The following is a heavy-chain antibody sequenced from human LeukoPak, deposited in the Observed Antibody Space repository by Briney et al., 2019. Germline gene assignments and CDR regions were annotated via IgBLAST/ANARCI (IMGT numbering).Heavy chain of an antibody. J-gene: IGHJ4*02. Sequence: ASVKLSCKASGYTFTSYDINWVRQATGQGLEWMGWMNPNSGNTGYAQKFQGRVTMTRNASISTAYMELSSLRSEDTAVYYCARGLGVVPAAIDYWGQGTLVTVSS. V-gene: IGHV1-8*01. D-gene: IGHD2-2*01. CDR1: GYTFTSYD. CDR2: MNPNSGNT. CDR3: ARGLGVVPAAIDY.